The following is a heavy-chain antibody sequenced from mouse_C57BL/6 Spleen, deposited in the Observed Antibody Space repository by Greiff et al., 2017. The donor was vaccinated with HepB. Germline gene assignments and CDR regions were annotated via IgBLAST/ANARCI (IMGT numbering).Heavy chain of an antibody. V-gene: IGHV1-64*01. Sequence: VQLQQPGAELVKPGASVKLSCKASGYTFTSYWMHWVKQRPGQGLEWIGMIHPTSGSTNYNEKFKSKATLTVDKSSSTAYMQLSSLTSEDSAVYYCARERNYGSSPFAYWGQGTLVTVSA. CDR2: IHPTSGST. CDR1: GYTFTSYW. J-gene: IGHJ3*01. D-gene: IGHD1-1*01. CDR3: ARERNYGSSPFAY.